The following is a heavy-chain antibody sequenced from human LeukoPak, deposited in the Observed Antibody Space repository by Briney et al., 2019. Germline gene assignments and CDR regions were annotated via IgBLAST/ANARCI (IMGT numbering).Heavy chain of an antibody. V-gene: IGHV3-30*03. CDR1: GFTFSSYG. CDR3: ARCLISGNSNFGY. J-gene: IGHJ4*02. CDR2: ISYDGSNK. Sequence: PGRSLRLSCAASGFTFSSYGMHWVRQAPGKGLEWVAVISYDGSNKYYADSVKGRFTISRDNSKNSLYLQMNSLRAEDTAVYYCARCLISGNSNFGYWGQGTLVTVSS. D-gene: IGHD4-23*01.